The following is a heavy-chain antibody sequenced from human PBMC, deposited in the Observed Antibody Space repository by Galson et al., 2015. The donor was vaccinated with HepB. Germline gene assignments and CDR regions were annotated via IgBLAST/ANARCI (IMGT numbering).Heavy chain of an antibody. J-gene: IGHJ3*02. CDR3: ARALRSYYDSSGLDAFDI. D-gene: IGHD3-22*01. Sequence: SVKVSCKASGYTFISYYMYWVRQAPGQGLEWMGIINPSGGSTSYAQRFQGRVTMTRDTSTSAVYMELSSLGSEDTAVYYCARALRSYYDSSGLDAFDIWGQGTMVTVSS. CDR1: GYTFISYY. V-gene: IGHV1-46*01. CDR2: INPSGGST.